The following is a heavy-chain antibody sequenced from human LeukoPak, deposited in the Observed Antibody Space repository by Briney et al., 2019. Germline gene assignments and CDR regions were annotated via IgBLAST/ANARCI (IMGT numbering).Heavy chain of an antibody. CDR2: ISSSGSTI. V-gene: IGHV3-48*03. D-gene: IGHD6-19*01. CDR1: GFTFSSYE. Sequence: GGSLRLSCAASGFTFSSYEMNWVRQAPGKGLEWVSYISSSGSTIYYADSVKGRFTISRDNAKNSLYLQMNSLRAEDTAVYYCARAEQWLIFDYWGQGTLVTVSS. CDR3: ARAEQWLIFDY. J-gene: IGHJ4*02.